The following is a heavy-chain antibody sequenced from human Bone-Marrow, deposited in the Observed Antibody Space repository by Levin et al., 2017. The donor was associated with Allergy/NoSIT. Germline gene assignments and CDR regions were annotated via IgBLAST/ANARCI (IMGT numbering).Heavy chain of an antibody. V-gene: IGHV1-69*02. CDR2: IISLFAKT. Sequence: GGSLRLSCKASGGAFSSYTIGWVRQAPGQGLEWMGRIISLFAKTDYAQDFQGRVTITADKSTSTAHMEVSSLRPEDTAVYYCARLTIDYTDSSGHYEALDSWGQGTLVTVSS. J-gene: IGHJ4*02. CDR3: ARLTIDYTDSSGHYEALDS. D-gene: IGHD3-22*01. CDR1: GGAFSSYT.